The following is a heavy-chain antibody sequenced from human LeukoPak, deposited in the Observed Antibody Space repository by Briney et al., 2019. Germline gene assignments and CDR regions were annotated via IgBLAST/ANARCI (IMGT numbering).Heavy chain of an antibody. V-gene: IGHV3-74*01. CDR2: INSDGSST. CDR1: GFTFSSYW. CDR3: ARGTALYYYDSSGHY. D-gene: IGHD3-22*01. J-gene: IGHJ4*02. Sequence: GGSLRLSCAASGFTFSSYWMHWVRQAPGKGLVWVSRINSDGSSTSYADSVKGRFTISRDNAKNTLYLQMNSLRAEDTAVYYCARGTALYYYDSSGHYWGQGTLVTVSS.